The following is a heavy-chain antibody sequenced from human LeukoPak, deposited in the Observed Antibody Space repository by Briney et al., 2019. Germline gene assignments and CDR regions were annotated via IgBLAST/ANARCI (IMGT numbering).Heavy chain of an antibody. CDR1: GFTFTYYG. D-gene: IGHD3-22*01. J-gene: IGHJ4*02. CDR3: ARGLSYYYDSSGYYLDY. Sequence: GGSLRLSCGASGFTFTYYGMHWVRQAPGKGLEWVTFVRSDGSDKYYADSVKGRFTISRDNSKNTLYLQMNSLRAEDTAVYYCARGLSYYYDSSGYYLDYWGQGTLVTVSS. V-gene: IGHV3-30*02. CDR2: VRSDGSDK.